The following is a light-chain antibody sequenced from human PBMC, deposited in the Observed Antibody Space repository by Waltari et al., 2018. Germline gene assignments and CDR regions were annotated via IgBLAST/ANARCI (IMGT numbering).Light chain of an antibody. CDR3: QQYETLPLT. Sequence: DIQMTQSPSSKPASVGDRVTITCQASQHINNHFGWYQQKPGKAPTLLIYEASNLEPGVPSRFSGSGSGTDFTFTIRSLQPEDFATYYCQQYETLPLTFGGGTEVAI. J-gene: IGKJ4*01. CDR1: QHINNH. V-gene: IGKV1-33*01. CDR2: EAS.